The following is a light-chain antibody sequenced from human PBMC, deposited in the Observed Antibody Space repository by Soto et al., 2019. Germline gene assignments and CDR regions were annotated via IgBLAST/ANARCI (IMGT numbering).Light chain of an antibody. CDR1: QSISSW. J-gene: IGKJ1*01. CDR3: QQYNNMWT. CDR2: DAS. V-gene: IGKV1-5*01. Sequence: DIQMTPSPSTLSASVGDRVTITCRASQSISSWLAWYQQTPGKAPKPLIYDASSLESGVPSRFSGSGSGTEFTLTISSLQPDDFATYYCQQYNNMWTFGQGTKVDIK.